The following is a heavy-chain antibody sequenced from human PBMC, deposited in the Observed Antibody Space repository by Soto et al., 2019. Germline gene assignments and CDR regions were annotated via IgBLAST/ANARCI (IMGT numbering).Heavy chain of an antibody. CDR3: SRVDPGETSPFDH. CDR2: INPFDGSR. V-gene: IGHV1-46*03. D-gene: IGHD3-10*01. J-gene: IGHJ4*01. Sequence: GASVKLSCKASGYIFTSYYIHWVRQAPGQGLEWMGWINPFDGSRMFAQSFQGRVTMTRDTSTSTVYMEVSSLRSEDTAVYYCSRVDPGETSPFDHWG. CDR1: GYIFTSYY.